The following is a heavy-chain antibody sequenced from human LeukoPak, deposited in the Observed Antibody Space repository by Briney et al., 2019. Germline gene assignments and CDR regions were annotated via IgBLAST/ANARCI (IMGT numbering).Heavy chain of an antibody. J-gene: IGHJ6*02. CDR1: GFTFDDYA. CDR3: AKDTGSGSYRDYYYYGMDV. Sequence: GGSLRLSCAASGFTFDDYAMHWVRQAPGKGLEWVSGISWNSGSIGYADSVKGRFTISRDNAKNSLYPQMNSLRAEDTALYYCAKDTGSGSYRDYYYYGMDVWGQGTTVTVSS. CDR2: ISWNSGSI. V-gene: IGHV3-9*01. D-gene: IGHD3-10*01.